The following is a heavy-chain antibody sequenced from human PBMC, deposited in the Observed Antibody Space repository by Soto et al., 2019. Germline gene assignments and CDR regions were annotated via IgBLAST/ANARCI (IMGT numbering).Heavy chain of an antibody. CDR2: ISSSGNLI. D-gene: IGHD2-2*01. CDR1: GFTLSGHE. CDR3: AREGGMYHLDY. Sequence: EVQLVESGGGLVQPGGSLRLSCAASGFTLSGHEMNWVRQAPGKGLAWVSYISSSGNLIYYADSVKGLFTISKDNAKNSLYRQMDSLRAEDTAVYYCAREGGMYHLDYWGQGTLVTVSS. V-gene: IGHV3-48*03. J-gene: IGHJ4*02.